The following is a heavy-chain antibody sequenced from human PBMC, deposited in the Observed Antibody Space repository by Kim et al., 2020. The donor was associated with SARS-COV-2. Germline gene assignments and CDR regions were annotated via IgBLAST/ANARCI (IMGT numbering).Heavy chain of an antibody. V-gene: IGHV3-23*01. D-gene: IGHD3-22*01. J-gene: IGHJ3*02. CDR3: AKLGRYYYDSSGPKGAFDI. Sequence: GRVTISRDNSKNTLYLQMNSLSAEDTAVYYCAKLGRYYYDSSGPKGAFDIWGQGTMVTVSS.